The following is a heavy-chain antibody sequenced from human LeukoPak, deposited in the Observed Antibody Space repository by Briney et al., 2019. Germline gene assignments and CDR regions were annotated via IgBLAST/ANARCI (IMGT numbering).Heavy chain of an antibody. J-gene: IGHJ2*01. CDR1: GGSISSGGDY. Sequence: SETLSLTCTVSGGSISSGGDYWSWIRQHPGKGLEWIGYIYYTGNTYYNSSLKSRMTISVDTPKNQFSLQLSSVTAADTAVYYCARGSGYYGWYFDLWGRGTLVTVS. CDR2: IYYTGNT. V-gene: IGHV4-31*03. CDR3: ARGSGYYGWYFDL. D-gene: IGHD3-22*01.